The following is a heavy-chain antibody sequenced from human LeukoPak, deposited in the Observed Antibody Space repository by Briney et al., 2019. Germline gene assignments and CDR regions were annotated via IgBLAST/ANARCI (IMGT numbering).Heavy chain of an antibody. Sequence: SETLSLTCTVSGGSISSYYWSWIRQPPGKGLVWIGYIYYSGSTNYNPSLKSRVTISVDTSKNQFSLKLSSVTAADTAVYYCARAFRSYYIVGWFDPWGQGTLVTVSS. CDR2: IYYSGST. CDR1: GGSISSYY. CDR3: ARAFRSYYIVGWFDP. V-gene: IGHV4-59*01. D-gene: IGHD3-10*01. J-gene: IGHJ5*02.